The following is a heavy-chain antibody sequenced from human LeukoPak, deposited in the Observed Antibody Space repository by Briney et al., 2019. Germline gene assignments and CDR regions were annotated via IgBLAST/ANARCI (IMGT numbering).Heavy chain of an antibody. V-gene: IGHV3-30-3*01. CDR2: ITYDGSNK. CDR3: ARSLAYCGSTSCYSPGYYYGLDV. CDR1: GCTFSSYA. D-gene: IGHD2-2*01. Sequence: GRSLRLSCAVSGCTFSSYAMHWVRQAPGKGLEWVEVITYDGSNKYYADSVKGRFTISRDNSKNTLYLQMNSLRAEDTAVYFCARSLAYCGSTSCYSPGYYYGLDVWGLGTTVTVSS. J-gene: IGHJ6*02.